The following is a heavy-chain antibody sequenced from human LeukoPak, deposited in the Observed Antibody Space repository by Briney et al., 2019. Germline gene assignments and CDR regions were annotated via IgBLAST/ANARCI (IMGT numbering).Heavy chain of an antibody. V-gene: IGHV1-2*02. CDR3: ARVSRFYYDSSGDFDY. Sequence: ASVKVSCKASGYTFTDYYMHWVRQAPAQGLEWMGWITPNSSATKYAQKFRGRVSMTRDTSINTAYMELSRLRSDDTAIYYCARVSRFYYDSSGDFDYWGQGTLVTVSS. CDR2: ITPNSSAT. D-gene: IGHD3-22*01. J-gene: IGHJ4*02. CDR1: GYTFTDYY.